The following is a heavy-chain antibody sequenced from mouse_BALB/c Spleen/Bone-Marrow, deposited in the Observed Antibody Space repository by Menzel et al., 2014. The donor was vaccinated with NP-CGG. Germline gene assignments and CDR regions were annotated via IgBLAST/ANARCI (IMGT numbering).Heavy chain of an antibody. D-gene: IGHD2-2*01. V-gene: IGHV1-18*01. Sequence: EVQLQQSGPEVVKPGASVKISCKTSEYTFTEYTMHWVKQSHGKSLEWIGGINPNNGGTTYNQKFKGKATLTVDKSSSTAYMELRSLTSEDSAVYYCARSYGYERSWFAYWGQGTLVTVSA. CDR3: ARSYGYERSWFAY. CDR1: EYTFTEYT. J-gene: IGHJ3*01. CDR2: INPNNGGT.